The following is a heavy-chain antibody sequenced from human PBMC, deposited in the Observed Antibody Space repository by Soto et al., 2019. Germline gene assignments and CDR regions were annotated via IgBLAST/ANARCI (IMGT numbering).Heavy chain of an antibody. CDR2: ISGDATQV. Sequence: EVQLVESGGGLVQPGRSLRLSCAASGFKFDDYAMHWVRQRPGMGLEWVSGISGDATQVADADSVKGRFTISRDNAKNSLYWRWTSLRVDDTALYSGVKDSGEPAPAACYSYGIDVWGQGTTFIVSS. V-gene: IGHV3-9*01. D-gene: IGHD2-21*01. J-gene: IGHJ6*02. CDR1: GFKFDDYA. CDR3: VKDSGEPAPAACYSYGIDV.